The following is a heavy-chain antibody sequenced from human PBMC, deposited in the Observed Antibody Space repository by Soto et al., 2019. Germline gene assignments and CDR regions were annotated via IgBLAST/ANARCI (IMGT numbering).Heavy chain of an antibody. CDR3: ARPRIAAAGPEYYFDY. CDR1: GGTFSSYA. CDR2: IIPIFGTA. D-gene: IGHD6-13*01. Sequence: SVKVSCKASGGTFSSYAISWVRQAPGQGLEWMGGIIPIFGTANYAQKFQGRVTITADESTSTAYMELSSLRSEDTAVYYCARPRIAAAGPEYYFDYWGQGTLVTVSS. J-gene: IGHJ4*02. V-gene: IGHV1-69*13.